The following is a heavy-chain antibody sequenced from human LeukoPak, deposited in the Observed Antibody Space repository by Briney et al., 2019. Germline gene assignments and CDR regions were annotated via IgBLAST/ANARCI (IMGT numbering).Heavy chain of an antibody. CDR1: GFIVSDTY. D-gene: IGHD1-26*01. CDR3: ARGKSGIYTRPFDY. Sequence: GGSLRLSCAVSGFIVSDTYMSWVRQAPGKGLEWVSLLYSGGGTHYADSVKGRFTISRDKSKNMLSLQMNSLRAEDTAVYYCARGKSGIYTRPFDYWGQGTLVTVSS. CDR2: LYSGGGT. V-gene: IGHV3-66*01. J-gene: IGHJ4*02.